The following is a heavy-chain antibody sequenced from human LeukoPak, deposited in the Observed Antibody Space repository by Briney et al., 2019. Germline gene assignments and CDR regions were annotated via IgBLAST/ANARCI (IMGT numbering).Heavy chain of an antibody. CDR1: GVSVSTMNW. CDR2: MFHSGDN. CDR3: ATRGYVSGNRVYYMDV. J-gene: IGHJ6*03. Sequence: SGTLSLTCAVSGVSVSTMNWWIWVRQPPGKGLEWIGEMFHSGDNKYNPSLMSRVTISLDKSQNAFSLKLNSVTAADTAVYLRATRGYVSGNRVYYMDVWGKGTTVIVSS. V-gene: IGHV4-4*02. D-gene: IGHD3-10*01.